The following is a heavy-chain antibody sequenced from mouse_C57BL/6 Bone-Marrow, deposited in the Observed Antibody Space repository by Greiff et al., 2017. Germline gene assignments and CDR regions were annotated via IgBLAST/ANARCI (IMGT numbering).Heavy chain of an antibody. J-gene: IGHJ3*01. CDR1: GFSLTSYA. Sequence: QVQLKESGPGLVAPSQSLSITCTVSGFSLTSYAISWVRQPPGKGLEWLGVIWTGGGTNYTSALKSRLSISKDNSKSQVFLKMNSLQTDDTTRYYCARNRDYDYDVGFAYWGQGTLVTVSA. V-gene: IGHV2-9-1*01. CDR2: IWTGGGT. CDR3: ARNRDYDYDVGFAY. D-gene: IGHD2-4*01.